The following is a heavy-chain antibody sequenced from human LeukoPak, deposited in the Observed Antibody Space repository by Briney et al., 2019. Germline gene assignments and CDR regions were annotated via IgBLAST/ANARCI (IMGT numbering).Heavy chain of an antibody. D-gene: IGHD6-19*01. CDR1: GGSISSYY. V-gene: IGHV4-59*01. CDR2: IYYSGST. Sequence: SETLSLTCTVSGGSISSYYWSWIRQSPGKGLEWIAYIYYSGSTNYNPSLKSRVTISVDTSKNQFSLKLSSVTAADTAVYYCARAPYSSGWYDWFDPWGQGTLATVSS. J-gene: IGHJ5*02. CDR3: ARAPYSSGWYDWFDP.